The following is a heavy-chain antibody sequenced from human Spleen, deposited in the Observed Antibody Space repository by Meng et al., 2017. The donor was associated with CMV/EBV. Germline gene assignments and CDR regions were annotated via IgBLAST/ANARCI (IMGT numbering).Heavy chain of an antibody. CDR3: AKSTHSRGFIAVASIIDD. Sequence: GESLKISCAASGFTFSSYAMSWVRQAPGKGLEWVSAISGSGGSTYYADSVKGRFTISRDNSKNTLYLQMNSLRAEDTAVYYCAKSTHSRGFIAVASIIDDWGQGTLVTVSS. V-gene: IGHV3-23*01. D-gene: IGHD6-19*01. CDR2: ISGSGGST. CDR1: GFTFSSYA. J-gene: IGHJ4*02.